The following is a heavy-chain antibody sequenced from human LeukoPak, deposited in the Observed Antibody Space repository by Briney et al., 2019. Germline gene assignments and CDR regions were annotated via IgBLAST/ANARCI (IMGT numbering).Heavy chain of an antibody. Sequence: GASVKVSCKASGYTFTGYYMHWVRQAPGQGLKWMGWINPNSGGTNYAQKFQGRVTMTRDTSISTAYMELSRLRSDDTAVYYCARGRGGSWYDGEFDPWGQGTLVTVSS. J-gene: IGHJ5*02. CDR3: ARGRGGSWYDGEFDP. CDR2: INPNSGGT. CDR1: GYTFTGYY. V-gene: IGHV1-2*02. D-gene: IGHD2-15*01.